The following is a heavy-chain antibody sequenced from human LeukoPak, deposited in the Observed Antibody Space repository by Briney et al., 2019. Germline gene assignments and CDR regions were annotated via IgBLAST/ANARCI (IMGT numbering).Heavy chain of an antibody. CDR2: IIPIFGTA. Sequence: GSSVKVPCKASGGTFSSYAISWVRQAPGQGLEWMGGIIPIFGTANYAQKFQGRVTITTDESTSTAYMELRSLRSDDTAVYYCARDPRYCSGGSCHDDAFDIWGQGTMVTVSS. V-gene: IGHV1-69*05. D-gene: IGHD2-15*01. J-gene: IGHJ3*02. CDR3: ARDPRYCSGGSCHDDAFDI. CDR1: GGTFSSYA.